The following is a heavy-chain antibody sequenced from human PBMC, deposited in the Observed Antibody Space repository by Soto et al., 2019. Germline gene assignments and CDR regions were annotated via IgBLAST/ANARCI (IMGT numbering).Heavy chain of an antibody. CDR3: AKVSTLIVPGDRGMDV. D-gene: IGHD3-22*01. J-gene: IGHJ6*04. Sequence: PGGSLRLSCAASGFTFSSYAVSWVRQAPGKGLEWVSGISGSGGSTYYADSVKGRFTVSRDNSKNTLFLQMNSLRAEDTAVYYCAKVSTLIVPGDRGMDVWGKGTTVTVSA. V-gene: IGHV3-23*01. CDR1: GFTFSSYA. CDR2: ISGSGGST.